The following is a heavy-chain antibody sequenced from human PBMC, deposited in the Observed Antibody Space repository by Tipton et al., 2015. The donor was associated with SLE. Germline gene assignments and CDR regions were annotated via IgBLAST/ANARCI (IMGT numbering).Heavy chain of an antibody. CDR3: ARTYYYDSSPAFDI. D-gene: IGHD3-22*01. J-gene: IGHJ3*02. Sequence: TLSLTCAVYGGSFSGYYWSWIRQPPGKGLEWIGEINHSGSTNYNPSLKSRVTISVDTSKNQFSLKLSSVTAADTAVYYCARTYYYDSSPAFDIWGQGTMVTVSS. V-gene: IGHV4-34*01. CDR1: GGSFSGYY. CDR2: INHSGST.